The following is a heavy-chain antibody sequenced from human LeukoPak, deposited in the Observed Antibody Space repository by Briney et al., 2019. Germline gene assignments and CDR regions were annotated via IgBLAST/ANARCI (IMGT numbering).Heavy chain of an antibody. D-gene: IGHD2-15*01. J-gene: IGHJ4*02. CDR1: GFTFSSYS. Sequence: GGSLRLSCAASGFTFSSYSMNWVRQAPGKGLEWVTFIPYDGSNTWYADSVKGRFTISRDNAKNSLYLQMNSLRAEDTAVYYCASGRYCSGGSCYAYWGQGTLVTVSS. V-gene: IGHV3-30*02. CDR3: ASGRYCSGGSCYAY. CDR2: IPYDGSNT.